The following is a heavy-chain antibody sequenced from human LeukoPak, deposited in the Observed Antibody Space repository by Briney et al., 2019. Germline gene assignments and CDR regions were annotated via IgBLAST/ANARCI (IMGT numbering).Heavy chain of an antibody. Sequence: SETLSLTCTVSGGSISSSSYYWGWIRQPPGKGLEWIGSIYYSGSTYYNPSLKSRVTISVDTPKNQFSLKLSSVIAADTAVYYCARDYDILTGYSDMDVWGKGTTVTVSS. CDR1: GGSISSSSYY. CDR2: IYYSGST. J-gene: IGHJ6*03. CDR3: ARDYDILTGYSDMDV. V-gene: IGHV4-39*07. D-gene: IGHD3-9*01.